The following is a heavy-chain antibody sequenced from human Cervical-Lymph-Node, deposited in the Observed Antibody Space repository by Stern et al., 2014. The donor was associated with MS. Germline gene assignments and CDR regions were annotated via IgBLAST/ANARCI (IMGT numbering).Heavy chain of an antibody. Sequence: QVQLVQSGAEVKKPGASVKISCKAVGYTFTGYYIHWVRQAPGQGLEWVGCVNPDNGDTKYAQIFQARVTMTRDTSINTAYMELSRLTSDDTGVFYCAVDTTMTYYWGQGTLVTVSS. V-gene: IGHV1-2*02. D-gene: IGHD5-18*01. CDR1: GYTFTGYY. CDR2: VNPDNGDT. J-gene: IGHJ4*02. CDR3: AVDTTMTYY.